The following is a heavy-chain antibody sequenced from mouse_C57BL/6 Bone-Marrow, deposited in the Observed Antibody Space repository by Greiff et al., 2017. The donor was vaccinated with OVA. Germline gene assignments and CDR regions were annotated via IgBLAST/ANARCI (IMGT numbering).Heavy chain of an antibody. D-gene: IGHD2-5*01. CDR1: GFSLTSYG. J-gene: IGHJ4*01. CDR3: AKPAYYSNYGAMDD. V-gene: IGHV2-5*01. Sequence: QVQLQQSGPGLVQPSQSLSITCTVSGFSLTSYGVHWVRQSPGKGLEWMGVIWRGGSTAYNAAFMSRLSITKDNSKSQVFFKMNSLQADDTAIYYCAKPAYYSNYGAMDDWGQGTSVTVSS. CDR2: IWRGGST.